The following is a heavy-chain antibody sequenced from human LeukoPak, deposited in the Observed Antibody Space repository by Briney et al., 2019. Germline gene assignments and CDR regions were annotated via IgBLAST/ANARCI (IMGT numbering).Heavy chain of an antibody. CDR1: GGSISSYY. D-gene: IGHD6-19*01. CDR2: IYYSGST. V-gene: IGHV4-59*01. J-gene: IGHJ4*02. Sequence: PSETLSLTCTVSGGSISSYYWSWIRQPPGKGLEWIGYIYYSGSTNYNPSLKSRVTISVDTSKNQFSLKLSSVTAADTAVYYCARSRRAIAVAGGFDYWGQGTLVTVSS. CDR3: ARSRRAIAVAGGFDY.